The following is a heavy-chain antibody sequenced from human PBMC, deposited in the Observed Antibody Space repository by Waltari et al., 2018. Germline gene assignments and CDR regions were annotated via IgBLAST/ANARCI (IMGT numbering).Heavy chain of an antibody. CDR2: IYHSGST. CDR1: GYSISSGYY. J-gene: IGHJ3*02. V-gene: IGHV4-38-2*01. CDR3: ASFDDYGDYDAFDI. D-gene: IGHD4-17*01. Sequence: QVQLQESGPGLVKPSETLSLTCAVSGYSISSGYYWGWIRQPPGKGLEWIGSIYHSGSTYYNPSLKSRVTISVDTSKNQFSLKLSSVTAADTAVYYCASFDDYGDYDAFDIWGQGTMVTVSS.